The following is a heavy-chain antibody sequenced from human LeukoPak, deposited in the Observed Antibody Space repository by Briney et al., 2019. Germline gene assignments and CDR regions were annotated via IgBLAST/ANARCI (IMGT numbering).Heavy chain of an antibody. Sequence: PGGSLRLSCAASGFTFSSYGMHWVRQAPGKGLEWVAVIWYDGSNKYYADSVKGRFTISRDNSKNTLYLQMNSLRAEDTAVYYCAREGSMAAAGTFYGMDVWGQGTTVTVSS. J-gene: IGHJ6*02. V-gene: IGHV3-33*01. CDR2: IWYDGSNK. D-gene: IGHD6-13*01. CDR1: GFTFSSYG. CDR3: AREGSMAAAGTFYGMDV.